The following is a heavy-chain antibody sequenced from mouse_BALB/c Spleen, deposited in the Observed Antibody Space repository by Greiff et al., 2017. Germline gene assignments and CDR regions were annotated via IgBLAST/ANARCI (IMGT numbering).Heavy chain of an antibody. Sequence: QVHVKQSGAELVRPGVSVKISCKGSGYTFTDYAMHWVKQSHAKSLEWIGVISTYYGDASYNQKFKGKATMTVDKSSSTAYMELARLTSEDSAIYYCARPYYGSSGFAYWGQGTLVTVSA. CDR1: GYTFTDYA. J-gene: IGHJ3*01. CDR3: ARPYYGSSGFAY. D-gene: IGHD1-1*01. CDR2: ISTYYGDA. V-gene: IGHV1S137*01.